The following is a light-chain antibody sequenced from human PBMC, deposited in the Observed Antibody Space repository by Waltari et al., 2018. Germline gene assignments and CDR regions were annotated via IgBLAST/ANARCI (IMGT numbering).Light chain of an antibody. Sequence: IHMSQSPSSLSASVGDRVTITCRPSLGLNSHLNWYQQKPGKAPKPLIYNANTLASGVPSRFCGSGSGTEFTLTLSSVRPEEFATYSCQQGNSYPFTFGPGTKLDIE. V-gene: IGKV1-13*02. CDR1: LGLNSH. CDR2: NAN. CDR3: QQGNSYPFT. J-gene: IGKJ3*01.